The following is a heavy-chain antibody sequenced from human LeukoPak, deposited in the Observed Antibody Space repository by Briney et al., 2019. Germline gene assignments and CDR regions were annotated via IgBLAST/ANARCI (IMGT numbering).Heavy chain of an antibody. CDR1: GFTFSDFG. Sequence: GGSLRLSCAASGFTFSDFGMNWVRQAPGKGLEWVAFIKGDESEKHYVDSLKGRFTISRDNAENSLSLQMNSLTVEDTAVYFCARSRFYYGWGIDVWGQGTTVSVSS. CDR3: ARSRFYYGWGIDV. J-gene: IGHJ6*02. CDR2: IKGDESEK. D-gene: IGHD1-26*01. V-gene: IGHV3-7*01.